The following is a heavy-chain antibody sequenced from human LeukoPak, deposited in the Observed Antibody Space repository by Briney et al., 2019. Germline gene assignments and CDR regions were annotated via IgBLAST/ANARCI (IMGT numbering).Heavy chain of an antibody. J-gene: IGHJ4*02. CDR1: GYSFINYW. V-gene: IGHV5-51*01. CDR2: IYPDDSDT. Sequence: GESLKISCQVSGYSFINYWIGWVRQMPGKGLEWVGSIYPDDSDTRHSPSFQGRVTMSVDKSISTAYLQWSSLTASDTAMYYCARAYCSGRYCNNNLDYWGQGTLVTVSS. CDR3: ARAYCSGRYCNNNLDY. D-gene: IGHD2-8*02.